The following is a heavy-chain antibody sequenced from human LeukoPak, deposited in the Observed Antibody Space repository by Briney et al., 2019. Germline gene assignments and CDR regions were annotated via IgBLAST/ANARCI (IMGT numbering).Heavy chain of an antibody. Sequence: GGALRLSCAASGFTFSTFAMIWVRQPAGRGLEWVSVIYSGGSTYYAHSGKGRFTISRDNSKNTLYLQMNRLRAEDTAVYYCARDSKTGLYYRRYHYMDVWGKGTTVPVSS. V-gene: IGHV3-66*01. CDR1: GFTFSTFA. CDR2: IYSGGST. J-gene: IGHJ6*03. D-gene: IGHD3-22*01. CDR3: ARDSKTGLYYRRYHYMDV.